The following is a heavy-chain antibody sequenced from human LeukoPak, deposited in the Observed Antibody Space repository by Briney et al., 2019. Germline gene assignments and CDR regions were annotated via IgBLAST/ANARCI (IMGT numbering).Heavy chain of an antibody. CDR3: ARARVVTKWIDY. D-gene: IGHD2-21*02. J-gene: IGHJ4*02. Sequence: GGSLRLSCAASGFIFTNYFMSWVRQAPGKGLEWVASIKHDGSEKYYVDSVRGRFTISRDNTMNSLYLQMNSLRAEDTAVYYCARARVVTKWIDYWGQGTLVTVSS. CDR2: IKHDGSEK. CDR1: GFIFTNYF. V-gene: IGHV3-7*03.